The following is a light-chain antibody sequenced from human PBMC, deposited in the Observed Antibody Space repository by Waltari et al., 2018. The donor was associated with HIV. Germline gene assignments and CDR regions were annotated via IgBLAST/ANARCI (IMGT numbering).Light chain of an antibody. CDR1: QSLLHTSGYTY. V-gene: IGKV2-28*01. Sequence: DIVMNQSPLSLPVTPGEPASISCRSSQSLLHTSGYTYLDWYLQKPGQSPQLLIDMGSNRAHGVSDRFSGRGSGTDVTLKISRVEAEDVGVYYCMQSLQTPWTFGQGTKVEI. J-gene: IGKJ1*01. CDR2: MGS. CDR3: MQSLQTPWT.